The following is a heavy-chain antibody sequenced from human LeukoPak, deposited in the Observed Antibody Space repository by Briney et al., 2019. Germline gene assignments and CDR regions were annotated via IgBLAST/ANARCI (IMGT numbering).Heavy chain of an antibody. J-gene: IGHJ4*02. CDR1: GFTFGSYS. V-gene: IGHV3-48*01. CDR3: ATRYSATYFDS. Sequence: PGGSLRLSCAASGFTFGSYSMASVRQAPGKGLEWISYIDSSSGTIYYADSVKVRFTISRDNAKHSLYLQMNNLRAEDTAVYYCATRYSATYFDSWGQGTLVTVSS. CDR2: IDSSSGTI. D-gene: IGHD2-15*01.